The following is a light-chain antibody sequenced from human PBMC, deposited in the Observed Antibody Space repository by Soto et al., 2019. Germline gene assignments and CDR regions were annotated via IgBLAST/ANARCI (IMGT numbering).Light chain of an antibody. J-gene: IGKJ1*01. V-gene: IGKV1-39*01. CDR1: HSMSSY. CDR2: ASS. CDR3: QQSYSTTWT. Sequence: EIETTWSPSSLSDSVVDRVTVTCRASHSMSSYLNWYQQKPGKAPKLLIYASSSLPNGVTSRFSGSGSGTDFTLTISSLQTEDFATYYCQQSYSTTWTFGQGTKLE.